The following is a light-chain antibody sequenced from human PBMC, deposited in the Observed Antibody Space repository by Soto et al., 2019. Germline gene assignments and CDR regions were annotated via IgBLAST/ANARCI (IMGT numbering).Light chain of an antibody. CDR2: GAS. CDR1: QSVSSY. J-gene: IGKJ1*01. Sequence: EIVLTLSPATLSLSPGERATLSFRASQSVSSYLAWYQHKPGQPPRLLIYGASTRATGVPARFSGSGSGTEFTLTISRLQSEDFAVYYCQQYDNSPWTFGQGTKVDIK. V-gene: IGKV3-15*01. CDR3: QQYDNSPWT.